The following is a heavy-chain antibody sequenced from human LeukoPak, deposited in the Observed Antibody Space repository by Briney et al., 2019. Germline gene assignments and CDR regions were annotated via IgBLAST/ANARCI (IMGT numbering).Heavy chain of an antibody. CDR3: ARDPPIAAGNWFDP. CDR1: GLTVSSNY. J-gene: IGHJ5*02. Sequence: PGGSLRLSCAASGLTVSSNYMSWVRQAPGKGLEWVSVIYSGGSTYYADSVKGRFTISRDNSKNTLYLQMNSLRAEDTAVYYCARDPPIAAGNWFDPWGQGTLVTVSS. CDR2: IYSGGST. D-gene: IGHD6-13*01. V-gene: IGHV3-66*01.